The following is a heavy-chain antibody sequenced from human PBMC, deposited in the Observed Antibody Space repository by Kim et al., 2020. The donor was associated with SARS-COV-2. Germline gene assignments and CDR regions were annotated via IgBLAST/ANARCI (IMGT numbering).Heavy chain of an antibody. V-gene: IGHV4-31*03. J-gene: IGHJ5*02. D-gene: IGHD2-8*01. CDR3: AREKVVLMVFDP. CDR1: GGSISSGGYY. CDR2: IYYSGST. Sequence: SETLSLTCTVSGGSISSGGYYWSWIRQHPGKGLEWIGYIYYSGSTYYNPSLKSRVTISVDTSKNQFSLKLSSVTAADTAVYYCAREKVVLMVFDPWGQGTLVTVSS.